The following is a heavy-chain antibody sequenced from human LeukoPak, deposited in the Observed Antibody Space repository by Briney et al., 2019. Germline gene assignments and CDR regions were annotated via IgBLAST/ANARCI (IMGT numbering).Heavy chain of an antibody. CDR3: AREKRVYSSSWYADY. J-gene: IGHJ4*02. Sequence: PSETLSLTCAVYGGSFSGYYWSWIRQPPGKGLEWIGEINHSGSTNYNPSLKSRVTISVDTSKNQFSLKLSSVTAADTAVYYCAREKRVYSSSWYADYWGQGTLVTVSS. CDR1: GGSFSGYY. CDR2: INHSGST. V-gene: IGHV4-34*01. D-gene: IGHD6-13*01.